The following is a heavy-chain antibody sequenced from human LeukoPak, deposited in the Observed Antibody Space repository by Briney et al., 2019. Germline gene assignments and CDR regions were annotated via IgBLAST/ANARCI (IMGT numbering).Heavy chain of an antibody. Sequence: SETLSLTCTVSGVSISSYYWSWIRQPPGKGLEWIGYIYYSGSTNYNPSLMSRVTISVDTSKNQFSLKLSSVTAADTAVYYCARGEGYCDYWGQGTLVTVSS. J-gene: IGHJ4*02. V-gene: IGHV4-59*01. CDR2: IYYSGST. CDR1: GVSISSYY. CDR3: ARGEGYCDY.